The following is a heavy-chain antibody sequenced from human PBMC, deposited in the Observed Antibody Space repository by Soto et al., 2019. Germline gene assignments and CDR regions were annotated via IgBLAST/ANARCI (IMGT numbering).Heavy chain of an antibody. Sequence: QLHLQESGPGLVAPSETLSLTCTVSGGSIYGSDYYWAWIRQPPGKGLEWLGTIYYTGNTYYNPSLKGRVTLSVDTSKNEFSLNLNSVSAADTAVYFCTDRRGQWLPRDWGQGTLVTVSS. V-gene: IGHV4-39*01. CDR1: GGSIYGSDYY. D-gene: IGHD6-19*01. CDR3: TDRRGQWLPRD. CDR2: IYYTGNT. J-gene: IGHJ4*02.